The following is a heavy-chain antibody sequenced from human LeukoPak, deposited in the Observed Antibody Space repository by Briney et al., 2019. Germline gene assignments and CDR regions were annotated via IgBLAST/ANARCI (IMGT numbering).Heavy chain of an antibody. CDR3: ATGGPYYYDSSGYSNWFDP. V-gene: IGHV1-69*06. Sequence: SVTVSCKASGGTFSSYAISWVRQAPGQGLEWMGGIIPIFGTANYAQKFQGRVTITADKSTSTAYMELSSLRSEDTAVYYCATGGPYYYDSSGYSNWFDPWGQGTLVTVSS. CDR1: GGTFSSYA. CDR2: IIPIFGTA. D-gene: IGHD3-22*01. J-gene: IGHJ5*02.